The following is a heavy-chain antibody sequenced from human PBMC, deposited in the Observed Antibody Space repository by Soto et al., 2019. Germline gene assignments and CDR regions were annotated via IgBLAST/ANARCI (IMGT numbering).Heavy chain of an antibody. CDR1: GGSISSYY. Sequence: TSETLSLTCTVSGGSISSYYWSWIRQPPGKGLEWIGYIYYSGSTNYNPSLKSRLTISVDSSKNQFSLKLTSVTAADTAVYYCSIYDSGCNGGFFDHWGQGTLVPVSS. CDR3: SIYDSGCNGGFFDH. CDR2: IYYSGST. J-gene: IGHJ4*02. V-gene: IGHV4-59*01. D-gene: IGHD6-19*01.